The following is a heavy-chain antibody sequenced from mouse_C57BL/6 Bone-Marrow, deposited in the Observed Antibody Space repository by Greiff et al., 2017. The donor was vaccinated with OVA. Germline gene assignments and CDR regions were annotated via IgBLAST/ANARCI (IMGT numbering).Heavy chain of an antibody. V-gene: IGHV1-82*01. D-gene: IGHD2-5*01. CDR2: IYPGDGDT. Sequence: VKLQESGPELVKPGASVKISCKASGYAFSSSWMNWVKQRPGKGLEWIGRIYPGDGDTNYNGKFKGKATLTADKSSSTAYMQLSSLTSEDSAVYFCAKYSNIYFDYWGQGTTLTVSS. J-gene: IGHJ2*01. CDR1: GYAFSSSW. CDR3: AKYSNIYFDY.